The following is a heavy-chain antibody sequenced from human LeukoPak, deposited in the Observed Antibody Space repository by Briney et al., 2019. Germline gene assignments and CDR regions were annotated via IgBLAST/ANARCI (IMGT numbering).Heavy chain of an antibody. CDR3: ARVVKDYGGNSGWFDP. Sequence: SETLSLTCTVSGGSISSYYWSWVRQPPGKGLEWIGYIYYSGSTNYNPSLKSRVTISVDTSKNQFSLKLSSVTAADTAVYYCARVVKDYGGNSGWFDPWGQGTLVTVSS. J-gene: IGHJ5*02. D-gene: IGHD4-23*01. CDR1: GGSISSYY. CDR2: IYYSGST. V-gene: IGHV4-59*01.